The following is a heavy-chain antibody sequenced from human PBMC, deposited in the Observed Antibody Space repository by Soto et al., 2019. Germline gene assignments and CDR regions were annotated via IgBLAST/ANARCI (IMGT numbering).Heavy chain of an antibody. J-gene: IGHJ4*02. CDR1: GFTFSSYS. V-gene: IGHV3-21*01. CDR2: ISSSSSYI. CDR3: ARNGASSSWYDY. D-gene: IGHD6-13*01. Sequence: GGSLRLSCAASGFTFSSYSMNWVRQAPGKGLEWVSSISSSSSYIYYADSVKGRFTISRDNAKNSLYLQMNSLRAEDTAVYYCARNGASSSWYDYWGQGTLVTVSS.